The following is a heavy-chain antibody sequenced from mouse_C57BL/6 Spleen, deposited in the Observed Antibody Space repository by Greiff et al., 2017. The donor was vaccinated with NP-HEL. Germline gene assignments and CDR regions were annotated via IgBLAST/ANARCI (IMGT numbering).Heavy chain of an antibody. D-gene: IGHD1-1*01. V-gene: IGHV5-6*01. CDR2: ISSGGSYT. CDR1: GFTFSSYG. J-gene: IGHJ1*03. Sequence: EVQLQESGGDLVKPGGSLKLSCAASGFTFSSYGMSWVRQTPDKRLEWVATISSGGSYTYYPDSVKGRFTISRDNAKNTLYLQMSSLKSEDTAMYYCARQTDYGSSYYDVWGTGTTVTVSS. CDR3: ARQTDYGSSYYDV.